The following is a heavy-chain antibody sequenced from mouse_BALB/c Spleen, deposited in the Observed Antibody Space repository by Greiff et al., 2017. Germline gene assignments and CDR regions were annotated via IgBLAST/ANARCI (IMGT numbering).Heavy chain of an antibody. CDR3: ARSPYDYDGGWYFDV. CDR1: GDSITSGY. CDR2: ISYSGST. V-gene: IGHV3-8*02. Sequence: EVQLQQSGPSLVKPSQTLSLTCSVTGDSITSGYWNWIRKFPGNKLEYMGYISYSGSTYYNPSLKSRISITRDTSKNQYYLQLNSVTTEDTATYYCARSPYDYDGGWYFDVWGAGTTVTVSS. J-gene: IGHJ1*01. D-gene: IGHD2-4*01.